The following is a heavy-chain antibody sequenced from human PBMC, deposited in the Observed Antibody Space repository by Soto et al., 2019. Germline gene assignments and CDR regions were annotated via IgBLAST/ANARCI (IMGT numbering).Heavy chain of an antibody. J-gene: IGHJ6*02. CDR3: DSPYMYSSGLYFYGMDV. V-gene: IGHV3-74*01. CDR2: INSDGSDT. Sequence: EVQLVESGGGLVQPGGSLRLACAASGFTFSRYWMHWVRQAPGKGLVWVSRINSDGSDTYYADSVKGRFTISRDNAKNTVYLQKNNLGVEKTAVYYCDSPYMYSSGLYFYGMDVWGQGTTVTVSS. D-gene: IGHD6-19*01. CDR1: GFTFSRYW.